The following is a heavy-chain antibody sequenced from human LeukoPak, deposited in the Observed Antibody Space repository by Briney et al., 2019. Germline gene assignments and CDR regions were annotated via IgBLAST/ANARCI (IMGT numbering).Heavy chain of an antibody. V-gene: IGHV3-74*01. CDR1: GFTFSRYW. CDR3: ASLFLCYGCSSSSDSFNI. CDR2: INSDGSRT. J-gene: IGHJ3*02. Sequence: GGSLRLSCEASGFTFSRYWMHWVRQAPGKWLVWVSRINSDGSRTTYADSVRGRFTISRDNAKNTLYLQMNSLRAEDTAVYYCASLFLCYGCSSSSDSFNIWGQGTMVTVSS. D-gene: IGHD6-6*01.